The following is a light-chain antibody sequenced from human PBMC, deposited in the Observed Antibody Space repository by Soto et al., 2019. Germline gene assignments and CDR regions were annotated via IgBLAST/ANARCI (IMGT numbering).Light chain of an antibody. Sequence: QSALTQPASVSGSPGQSITFSCTGTSNDIGGYNYVSWYQQHPGRAPKLMIFDVSNRPSGVSYRFSGSKSGNTASLTISGLQAEDEADYYCISYTSSSTLLFGGGTKLTVL. CDR3: ISYTSSSTLL. CDR1: SNDIGGYNY. V-gene: IGLV2-14*01. J-gene: IGLJ2*01. CDR2: DVS.